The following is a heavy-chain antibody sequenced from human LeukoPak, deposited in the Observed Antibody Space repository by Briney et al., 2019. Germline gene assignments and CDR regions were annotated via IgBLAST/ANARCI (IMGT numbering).Heavy chain of an antibody. CDR2: MNPNSGNT. J-gene: IGHJ2*01. Sequence: ASVKVSCNASGYTFTSYDINWVRQATGQGLEWMGWMNPNSGNTGYAQKFQGRVTMTRNTSISTAYMELGSLRSEDTAVYDCGRGRYYYDSSGYYFVENGWYFDLWGRGTLVTVSS. V-gene: IGHV1-8*01. CDR3: GRGRYYYDSSGYYFVENGWYFDL. D-gene: IGHD3-22*01. CDR1: GYTFTSYD.